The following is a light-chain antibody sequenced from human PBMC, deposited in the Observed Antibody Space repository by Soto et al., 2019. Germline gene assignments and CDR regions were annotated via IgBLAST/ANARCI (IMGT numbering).Light chain of an antibody. CDR3: GTWDSSLSGGRV. CDR1: SSNIENNY. Sequence: QSVLTQPPSVSGAPGQTVTISCSGSSSNIENNYVSWYQQLPGTAPKLLIYDNNKRPSGIPDRFSGSKSGTSATTGITGLHAGHEADYYCGTWDSSLSGGRVFGGGTKLTVL. J-gene: IGLJ3*02. V-gene: IGLV1-51*01. CDR2: DNN.